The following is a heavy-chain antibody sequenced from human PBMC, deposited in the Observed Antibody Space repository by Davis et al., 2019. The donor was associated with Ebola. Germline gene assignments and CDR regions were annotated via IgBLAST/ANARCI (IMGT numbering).Heavy chain of an antibody. Sequence: GESLKISCAASGFTFSSYWMSWVRQAPGKGLEWVANIKQDGSEKYYVDSVKGRFTISRDNAKNSLYLQMNSLRAEDTAVYYCARDVYGAVVAATPVDYWGQGTLVTVSS. D-gene: IGHD2-15*01. V-gene: IGHV3-7*01. CDR1: GFTFSSYW. CDR3: ARDVYGAVVAATPVDY. CDR2: IKQDGSEK. J-gene: IGHJ4*02.